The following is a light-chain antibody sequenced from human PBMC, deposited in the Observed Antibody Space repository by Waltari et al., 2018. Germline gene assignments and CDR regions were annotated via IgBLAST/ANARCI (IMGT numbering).Light chain of an antibody. V-gene: IGKV3-15*01. J-gene: IGKJ5*01. Sequence: EVVMTQSPATLSVSPGERATLSCRASQSVSSNLAWYQQKPGKPPRPLIYGASTRATGIPATFSGGGSGTEFTLTISSLQSEDFAVYYCQQYNDWPLTFGQGTRLEIK. CDR3: QQYNDWPLT. CDR1: QSVSSN. CDR2: GAS.